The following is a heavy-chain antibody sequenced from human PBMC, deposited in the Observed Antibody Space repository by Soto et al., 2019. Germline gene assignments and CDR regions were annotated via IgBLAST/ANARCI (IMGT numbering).Heavy chain of an antibody. J-gene: IGHJ4*02. CDR3: ARAILLWFGELSGY. V-gene: IGHV1-3*01. CDR2: INAGNGNT. D-gene: IGHD3-10*01. CDR1: GYTFTSYA. Sequence: QVQLVQSGAEVKKPGASVKVSCKASGYTFTSYAMHWVRQAPGQRLEWMGWINAGNGNTKYSQKFQGRVTITRDTSASTAYMGLSSRRSEDTAGNYWARAILLWFGELSGYWAQGTLVTVSS.